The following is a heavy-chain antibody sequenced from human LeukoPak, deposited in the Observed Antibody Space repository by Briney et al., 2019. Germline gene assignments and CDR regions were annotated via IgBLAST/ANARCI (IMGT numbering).Heavy chain of an antibody. CDR3: ARADSAYWYFDL. Sequence: GVSYISSSGSTIYYAASVKGRFTISRDNAKNSLYLQMNSLRAEDTAVYYCARADSAYWYFDLWGRGTLVTVSS. D-gene: IGHD3/OR15-3a*01. CDR2: ISSSGSTI. V-gene: IGHV3-48*03. J-gene: IGHJ2*01.